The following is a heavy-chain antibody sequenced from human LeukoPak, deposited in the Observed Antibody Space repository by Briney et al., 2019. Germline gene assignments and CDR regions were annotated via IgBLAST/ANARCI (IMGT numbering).Heavy chain of an antibody. J-gene: IGHJ3*01. V-gene: IGHV3-48*03. Sequence: GGSLRLSCAASGFTFSSYEMNWVRQAPGKGLEWVSYISGSGSTMYYADSVKGRFTISRDNAKNSLYLQMNSLRAEDTAVYYCARCPLSYAFDFWGQGTMVTVSS. CDR3: ARCPLSYAFDF. CDR1: GFTFSSYE. CDR2: ISGSGSTM.